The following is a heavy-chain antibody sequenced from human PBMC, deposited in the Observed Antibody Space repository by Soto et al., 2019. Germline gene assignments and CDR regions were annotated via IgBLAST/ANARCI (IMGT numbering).Heavy chain of an antibody. Sequence: ASVKFSCKASGYTFTSYYMHWVRQAPGQGLEWMGIINPSGGSTSYAQKFQGRVTMTRDTSTSTVYMELSSLRSEDTAVYYCARDPGDGYSWDNFFDYWGQGTLVTVSS. CDR2: INPSGGST. CDR3: ARDPGDGYSWDNFFDY. CDR1: GYTFTSYY. J-gene: IGHJ4*02. V-gene: IGHV1-46*01. D-gene: IGHD2-21*01.